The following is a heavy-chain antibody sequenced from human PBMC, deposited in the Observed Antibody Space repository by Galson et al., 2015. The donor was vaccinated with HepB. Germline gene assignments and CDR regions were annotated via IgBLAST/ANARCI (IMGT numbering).Heavy chain of an antibody. V-gene: IGHV3-23*01. D-gene: IGHD2-15*01. J-gene: IGHJ6*02. CDR2: ISGSGGST. CDR1: GFTFSSYA. Sequence: SLRLSCAASGFTFSSYAMSWVRQAPGKGLEWVSAISGSGGSTYYADSVKGRFTISRDNSKNTLYLQMNSLRAEDTAVYYCAKDGGAIEGYYYYYGMDVWGQGTTVTVSS. CDR3: AKDGGAIEGYYYYYGMDV.